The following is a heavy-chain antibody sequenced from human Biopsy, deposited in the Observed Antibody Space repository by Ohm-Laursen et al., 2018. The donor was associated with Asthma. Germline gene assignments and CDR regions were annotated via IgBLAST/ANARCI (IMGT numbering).Heavy chain of an antibody. V-gene: IGHV4-31*03. CDR3: ARAQDYYDSRGYYRSFDY. CDR2: IYYSGST. CDR1: YGSITSGGYY. J-gene: IGHJ4*02. Sequence: SDTLSLTCTVSYGSITSGGYYWTWIRQHPGKGLEWIGFIYYSGSTYYNPSLKSRVSISIDTSKNQFSLKLSSVTAADTAVYYCARAQDYYDSRGYYRSFDYWGQGTLVTVS. D-gene: IGHD3-22*01.